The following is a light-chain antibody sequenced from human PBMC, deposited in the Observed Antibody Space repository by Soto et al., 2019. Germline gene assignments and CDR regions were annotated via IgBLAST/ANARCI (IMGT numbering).Light chain of an antibody. Sequence: QSALTQPASVSGSPGQSITISCTGTSSDVGGYDYVSWYQLHPGKAPKLIVFEVSNRPSGVSYRFSGSKSGNTASLIISGLKAEDEADYFCSSYSISTAYLFGSGTKVTVL. CDR2: EVS. V-gene: IGLV2-14*01. CDR1: SSDVGGYDY. J-gene: IGLJ1*01. CDR3: SSYSISTAYL.